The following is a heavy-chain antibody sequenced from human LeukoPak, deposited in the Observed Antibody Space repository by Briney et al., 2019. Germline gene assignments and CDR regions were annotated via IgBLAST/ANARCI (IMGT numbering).Heavy chain of an antibody. D-gene: IGHD2-2*01. V-gene: IGHV3-7*01. CDR2: IKQDGSEK. Sequence: GGSLRLSCAVSGFTFSRHWMSWVRQAPGKGLEWLANIKQDGSEKYYVDSVEGRFTISRDNAKNSLYLQMNSLRAEDTAVYYCASIVVPAATRIFDYWGQGTLVTVSS. J-gene: IGHJ4*02. CDR1: GFTFSRHW. CDR3: ASIVVPAATRIFDY.